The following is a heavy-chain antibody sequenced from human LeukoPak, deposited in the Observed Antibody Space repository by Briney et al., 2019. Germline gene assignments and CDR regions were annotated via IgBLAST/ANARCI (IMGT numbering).Heavy chain of an antibody. V-gene: IGHV3-30*04. D-gene: IGHD5-18*01. J-gene: IGHJ4*02. Sequence: PGGSLRLSRAASGFTFSSYAMHWVRQAPGKGLEWVAVISYDGSNKYYADSVKGRFTISRDNSKNTLYLQMNSLRAEDTAVYYCARDLGPVDTAIPNYWGQGTLVTVSS. CDR2: ISYDGSNK. CDR3: ARDLGPVDTAIPNY. CDR1: GFTFSSYA.